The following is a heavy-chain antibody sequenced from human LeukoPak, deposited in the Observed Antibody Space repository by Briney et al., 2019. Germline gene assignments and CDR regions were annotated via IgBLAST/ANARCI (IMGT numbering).Heavy chain of an antibody. CDR2: IFSGGST. CDR3: ARDLAFSS. CDR1: GFTVSSNY. J-gene: IGHJ4*02. V-gene: IGHV3-53*01. D-gene: IGHD3-16*01. Sequence: WVSLRLSCAASGFTVSSNYMSWVRQAPGKGLECGSLIFSGGSTYYADSVKGRFTISRDNSKNTLYLQMNSLRAEDTAVYYCARDLAFSSWGQGTLVTVSS.